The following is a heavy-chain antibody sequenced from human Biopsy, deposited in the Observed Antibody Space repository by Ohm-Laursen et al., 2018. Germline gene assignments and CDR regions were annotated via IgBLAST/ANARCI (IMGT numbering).Heavy chain of an antibody. J-gene: IGHJ6*02. Sequence: SNTLSLTCAVYGGSFNGYFWSWIRQPPGKGLEWIGDITQSGSTNYSPSLKSRVTISVDTAKKQFSLSLRSVTAADTAVNYCARVPLPGIGAAYQGRFLYGMDVWGQGTTVSVSS. D-gene: IGHD6-13*01. CDR3: ARVPLPGIGAAYQGRFLYGMDV. CDR2: ITQSGST. CDR1: GGSFNGYF. V-gene: IGHV4-34*01.